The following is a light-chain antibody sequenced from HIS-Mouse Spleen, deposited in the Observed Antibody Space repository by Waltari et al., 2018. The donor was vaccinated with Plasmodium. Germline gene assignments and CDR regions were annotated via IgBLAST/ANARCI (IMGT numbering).Light chain of an antibody. V-gene: IGKV3-11*01. J-gene: IGKJ3*01. CDR3: QQRSNWPIT. CDR1: QSVSSY. Sequence: EIVLTQSPATLSLSPGERAPLSRRASQSVSSYLAWYQQKPGQAPRLLLYDASNRAAGIPARFSGSGSGTDFTLTISSLEPEDFAVYYCQQRSNWPITFGPGTKVDIK. CDR2: DAS.